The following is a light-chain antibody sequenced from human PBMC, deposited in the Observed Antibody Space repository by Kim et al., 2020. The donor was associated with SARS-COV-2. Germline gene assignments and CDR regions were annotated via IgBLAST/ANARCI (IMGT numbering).Light chain of an antibody. J-gene: IGLJ3*02. CDR3: QSADSSDTFWV. CDR2: KDT. V-gene: IGLV3-25*03. Sequence: PGKTARITCSGDALPKHYAYWFQPKPGQAPVLVIYKDTERPSGIPERFSGSTSGTTVTLTISGVQAEDEAYYYCQSADSSDTFWVFGGGTQLTVL. CDR1: ALPKHY.